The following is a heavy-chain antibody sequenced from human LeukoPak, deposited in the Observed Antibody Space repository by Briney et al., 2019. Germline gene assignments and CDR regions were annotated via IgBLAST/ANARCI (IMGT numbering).Heavy chain of an antibody. J-gene: IGHJ6*03. CDR2: IYHSGST. CDR3: ARHLYYYYMDV. Sequence: SETLSLTCTVSGYSISSGYYWGWIRQPPGKGLEWIGSIYHSGSTYYNPSLKSRVTISVDTSKNQFSLKLSSVTAADTAVYYCARHLYYYYMDVWGKGTTVTVSS. CDR1: GYSISSGYY. V-gene: IGHV4-38-2*02.